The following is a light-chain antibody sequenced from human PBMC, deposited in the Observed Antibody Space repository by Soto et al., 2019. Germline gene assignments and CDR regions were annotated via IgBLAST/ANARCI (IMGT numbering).Light chain of an antibody. CDR1: SSNIGSNY. CDR2: RNN. J-gene: IGLJ1*01. CDR3: AAWNDSLSGYV. V-gene: IGLV1-47*01. Sequence: QSALTQPPSASGTPGQRVTISCSGSSSNIGSNYIYWYQQLPGTAPKLLIYRNNQRPSGVPDRFSGSKSGTSASLAISGLRSEYEADYYCAAWNDSLSGYVFGTGTKVT.